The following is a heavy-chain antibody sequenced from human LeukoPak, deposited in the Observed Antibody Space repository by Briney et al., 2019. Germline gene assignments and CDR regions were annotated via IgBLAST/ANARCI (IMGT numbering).Heavy chain of an antibody. CDR2: INWNGGST. CDR3: TRAPPVTTDYGDYLTRWDYFDY. Sequence: GGSLRLSCAASGFTFDDYGMSWVRQAPGKGLEWVSGINWNGGSTGYADSVKGRFTISRDNAKNSLYLQMNILRADDTAMYHCTRAPPVTTDYGDYLTRWDYFDYWGKGTLVTVSS. J-gene: IGHJ4*02. V-gene: IGHV3-20*01. CDR1: GFTFDDYG. D-gene: IGHD4-17*01.